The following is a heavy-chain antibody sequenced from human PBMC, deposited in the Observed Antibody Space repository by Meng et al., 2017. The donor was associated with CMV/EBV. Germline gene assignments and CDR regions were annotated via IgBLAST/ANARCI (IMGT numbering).Heavy chain of an antibody. V-gene: IGHV3-15*01. J-gene: IGHJ4*02. CDR1: GFTFSNAW. CDR3: ARVLGGSYLFDY. Sequence: GGSLRLSCAASGFTFSNAWMSWVRQAPGKGLEWVGRIKSKTDGGTTDYAAPVKGRFTISRDDSKNTLYLQMNSLKTEDTAVYYCARVLGGSYLFDYWGQGTLVTVSS. CDR2: IKSKTDGGTT. D-gene: IGHD1-26*01.